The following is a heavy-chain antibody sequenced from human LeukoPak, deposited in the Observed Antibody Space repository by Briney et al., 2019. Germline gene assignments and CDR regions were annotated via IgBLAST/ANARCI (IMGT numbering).Heavy chain of an antibody. CDR3: ARAGDVRYAFDI. CDR1: GFTFSIFP. Sequence: GGSLRLSCEASGFTFSIFPMHWVRQAPGKGLEWVALISSGSEKYYADSVKGRFTISRDNAKNSLYLQMNSLRADDTAVYYCARAGDVRYAFDIWGQGTMVNVSS. J-gene: IGHJ3*02. CDR2: ISSGSEK. V-gene: IGHV3-30*04. D-gene: IGHD4-17*01.